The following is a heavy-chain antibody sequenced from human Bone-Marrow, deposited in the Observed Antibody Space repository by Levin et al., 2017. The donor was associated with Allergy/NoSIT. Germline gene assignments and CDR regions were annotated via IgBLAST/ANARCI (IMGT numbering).Heavy chain of an antibody. CDR2: ISFDGSNT. CDR3: ARRAISTTLNWYFDL. Sequence: AGESLKISCAASGFTLSNYGMYWVRQAPGKGLEWVAVISFDGSNTYYADSVKGRFTVSRDNSKNTLYLQMNSLRAEDTALYYCARRAISTTLNWYFDLWGPGTLVTVSS. J-gene: IGHJ2*01. CDR1: GFTLSNYG. V-gene: IGHV3-30*03. D-gene: IGHD2-2*01.